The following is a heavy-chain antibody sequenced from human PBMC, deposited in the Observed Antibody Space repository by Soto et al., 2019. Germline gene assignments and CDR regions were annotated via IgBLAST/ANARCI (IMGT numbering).Heavy chain of an antibody. Sequence: QVQLQESGPGLVKTSQTLSLTCTVSGGSISSDGYYWSWIRQHPGKGLEWIGYIYYSGSTYFNPSRRSRVTISVDTSKNRFSLKVSSVTAADTAVYYCARSYTTTTEANWFDPWGQGAQVTVSS. CDR3: ARSYTTTTEANWFDP. J-gene: IGHJ5*02. D-gene: IGHD4-17*01. V-gene: IGHV4-31*03. CDR1: GGSISSDGYY. CDR2: IYYSGST.